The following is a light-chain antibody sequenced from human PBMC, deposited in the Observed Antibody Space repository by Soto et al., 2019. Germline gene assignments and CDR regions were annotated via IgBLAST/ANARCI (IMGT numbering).Light chain of an antibody. CDR2: RAS. Sequence: DIQMTQSPSTLSASVGDRVTIICRASQSFSGYLAWYRQKPGKAPELLIYRASYLESGVPSRFSGSGSGTEFILTISSLQPDDFATYHCQQYDTYPWTFGQGTKVEI. V-gene: IGKV1-5*03. J-gene: IGKJ1*01. CDR1: QSFSGY. CDR3: QQYDTYPWT.